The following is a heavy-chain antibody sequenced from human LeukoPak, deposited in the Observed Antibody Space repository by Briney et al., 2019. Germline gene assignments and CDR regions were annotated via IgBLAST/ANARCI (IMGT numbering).Heavy chain of an antibody. CDR3: VMVRGVINYYFDY. V-gene: IGHV4-38-2*02. CDR2: IYHSGST. Sequence: PSETLSLTCTVSGYSISSGYYWGWIRQPPGKGLEWIGSIYHSGSTYYNPSLKSRVTISVDTSKNQFSLKLSSVTAADTAVYYCVMVRGVINYYFDYWGQGTLVTVSS. CDR1: GYSISSGYY. J-gene: IGHJ4*02. D-gene: IGHD3-10*01.